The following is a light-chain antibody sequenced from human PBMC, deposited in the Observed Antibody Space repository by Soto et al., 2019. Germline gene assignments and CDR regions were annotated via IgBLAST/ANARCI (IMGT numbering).Light chain of an antibody. CDR3: QQSYSTPRT. CDR1: HFISNY. CDR2: AAS. J-gene: IGKJ1*01. Sequence: DVQMTQSPSSLSASVGDRFAVTCRASHFISNYLAWYQQKPGKAPNLLIYAASSLQSGVSSRFRGSGSGTDFTLTISSLQPEDFATYFCQQSYSTPRTFGQGTKV. V-gene: IGKV1-39*01.